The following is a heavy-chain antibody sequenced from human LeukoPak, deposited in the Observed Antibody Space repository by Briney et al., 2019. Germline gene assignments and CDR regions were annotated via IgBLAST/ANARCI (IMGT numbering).Heavy chain of an antibody. CDR1: GFTFSSYS. Sequence: PGGSLRLSCAASGFTFSSYSMNWDRQAPGKGLEWVSSITSSSSYIYYADSVKGRFTISRDNAKNSLYLQMNSLRAEDTAVYYCARASSSDRGNLWGQGTMVTVSS. CDR2: ITSSSSYI. J-gene: IGHJ3*01. D-gene: IGHD4-23*01. CDR3: ARASSSDRGNL. V-gene: IGHV3-21*01.